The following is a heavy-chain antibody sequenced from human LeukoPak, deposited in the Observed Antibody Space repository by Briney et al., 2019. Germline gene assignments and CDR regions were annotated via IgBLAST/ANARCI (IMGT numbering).Heavy chain of an antibody. V-gene: IGHV4-39*01. Sequence: GSLRLSCAASGFTVSSNYMSWVRQPPGKGLEWIGRIYYSGSTYYNPSLKSRVTMSVDTSKNQFSLKLSSVTAADTAVYYCARHLYYYDSSGYYYARYFDYWGQGTLVTVSS. D-gene: IGHD3-22*01. CDR2: IYYSGST. CDR1: GFTVSSNY. J-gene: IGHJ4*02. CDR3: ARHLYYYDSSGYYYARYFDY.